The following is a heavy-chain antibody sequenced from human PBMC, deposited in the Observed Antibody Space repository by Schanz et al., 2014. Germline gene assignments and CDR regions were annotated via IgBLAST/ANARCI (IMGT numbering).Heavy chain of an antibody. CDR2: ISSGGGST. CDR3: AKGRFGELSAFDI. V-gene: IGHV3-23*04. Sequence: EVQLVESGGGLVQPGGSLRLSCAAPGFTFSSYAMSWVRQAPGKGLEWVSSISSGGGSTYYADSVKGRFTISRDNSKNTLYLQMNSLRAEDTAVYYCAKGRFGELSAFDIWGQGTMVTVSS. CDR1: GFTFSSYA. J-gene: IGHJ3*02. D-gene: IGHD3-10*01.